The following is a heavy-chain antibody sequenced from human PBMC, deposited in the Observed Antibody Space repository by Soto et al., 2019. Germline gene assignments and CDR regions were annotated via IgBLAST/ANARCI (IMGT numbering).Heavy chain of an antibody. CDR2: ISYDGSNK. CDR1: GFTFSSYA. Sequence: QVQLVESGGGVVQPGRSLRLSRAASGFTFSSYAMHWVRQAPGKGLEWVAVISYDGSNKYYADSVKGRFTISRDNSKNTLYLQMNSLRAEDTAVYYCARDGLLGYFDYWGQGTLVTVSS. V-gene: IGHV3-30-3*01. CDR3: ARDGLLGYFDY. D-gene: IGHD2-15*01. J-gene: IGHJ4*02.